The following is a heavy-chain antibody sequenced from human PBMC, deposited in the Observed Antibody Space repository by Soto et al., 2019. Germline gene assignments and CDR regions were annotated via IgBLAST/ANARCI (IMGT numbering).Heavy chain of an antibody. CDR1: GGSISSSSYY. Sequence: PSETLSLTCTVSGGSISSSSYYWGWIRQPPGKGLEWIGSIYYSGSTYYNPSLKSRVTISVDTSKNQFSLKLSSVTAADTAVYYCARANGYSYGYEFDYWGQGTLVT. CDR3: ARANGYSYGYEFDY. J-gene: IGHJ4*02. CDR2: IYYSGST. D-gene: IGHD5-18*01. V-gene: IGHV4-39*01.